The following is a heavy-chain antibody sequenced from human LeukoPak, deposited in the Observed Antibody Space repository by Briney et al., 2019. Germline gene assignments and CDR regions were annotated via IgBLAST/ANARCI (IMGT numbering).Heavy chain of an antibody. CDR1: GFTFSSYA. D-gene: IGHD6-13*01. V-gene: IGHV3-23*01. CDR2: ISGSGGST. J-gene: IGHJ5*02. CDR3: AKGGQSYSSSWYGFDP. Sequence: GGSLRLSCAASGFTFSSYAMSWVRQAPGKGLEWVSAISGSGGSTYYADSVKGRFTISRDNSKNTLYLQMNSLRAEDTAVYYCAKGGQSYSSSWYGFDPWGQGTLVTASS.